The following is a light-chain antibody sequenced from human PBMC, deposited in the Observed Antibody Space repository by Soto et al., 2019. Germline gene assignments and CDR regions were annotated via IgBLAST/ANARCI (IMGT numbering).Light chain of an antibody. Sequence: QSALTQPASVSGSPGQSITISCTGTSSDVWGYNLVSWYQQHPDKAPILVIYEGSKRPSGVSSRFSGSKSGNTASLTISGLHAEDEAEYYCCSYADSNTYVVFGWGTKLTVL. CDR2: EGS. CDR1: SSDVWGYNL. CDR3: CSYADSNTYVV. J-gene: IGLJ2*01. V-gene: IGLV2-23*01.